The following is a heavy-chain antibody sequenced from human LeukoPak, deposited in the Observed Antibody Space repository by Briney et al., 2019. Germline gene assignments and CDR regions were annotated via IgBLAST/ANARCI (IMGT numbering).Heavy chain of an antibody. CDR3: ARDLVQCGNYYDSSGPLDY. Sequence: SSVKVSCPASRYTFTGYYMHWVRQDPGHALEWMGRINPNSGGTNYAQKFQDKVTMTRDTSISTAYMELSRLRSDDTAVYYCARDLVQCGNYYDSSGPLDYWGQGTLVTVSS. V-gene: IGHV1-2*06. D-gene: IGHD3-22*01. CDR1: RYTFTGYY. J-gene: IGHJ4*02. CDR2: INPNSGGT.